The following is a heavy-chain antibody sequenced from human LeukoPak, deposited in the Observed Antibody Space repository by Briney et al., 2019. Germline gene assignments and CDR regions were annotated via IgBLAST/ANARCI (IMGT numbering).Heavy chain of an antibody. CDR1: GFTFSSYW. J-gene: IGHJ4*02. D-gene: IGHD3-10*01. CDR2: IYSDGSST. CDR3: ARDRSSLGLWFGELRN. Sequence: GGSLRLSCAASGFTFSSYWMHGVGQAPGKGLVWVSRIYSDGSSTNYADSVKGRFTISRDNAKNTLYLQMNSLRAEDTAVYYCARDRSSLGLWFGELRNWGQGTLVTVSS. V-gene: IGHV3-74*01.